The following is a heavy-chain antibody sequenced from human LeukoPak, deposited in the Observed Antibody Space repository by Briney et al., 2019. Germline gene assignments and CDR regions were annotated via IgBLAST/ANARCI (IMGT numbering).Heavy chain of an antibody. CDR2: IYTSGST. CDR3: ARGLTGGLFCSGGSCRYYYYYYMDV. CDR1: GGSISSYY. J-gene: IGHJ6*03. D-gene: IGHD2-15*01. V-gene: IGHV4-4*07. Sequence: SETLSLTCTVSGGSISSYYWSWIRQPAGQGLEWIGRIYTSGSTNYNPSLKSRVTMSVDTSKNQFSLKLSSVTAADTAVYYCARGLTGGLFCSGGSCRYYYYYYMDVWGKGTTVTVSS.